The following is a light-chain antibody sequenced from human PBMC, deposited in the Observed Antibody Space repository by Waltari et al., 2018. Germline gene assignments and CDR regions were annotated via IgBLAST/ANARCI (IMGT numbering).Light chain of an antibody. J-gene: IGLJ3*02. CDR2: KVN. CDR3: SSYTRRSYWV. V-gene: IGLV2-14*01. Sequence: QSALTQPASVSGSPGQSITISCPGTSLHVGFYDFLSCFQQHQGKAPKVMIYKVNIRPSGVSNRFSGSKSANTASLTISGLQAEDEADYYCSSYTRRSYWVFGGGTQLTVL. CDR1: SLHVGFYDF.